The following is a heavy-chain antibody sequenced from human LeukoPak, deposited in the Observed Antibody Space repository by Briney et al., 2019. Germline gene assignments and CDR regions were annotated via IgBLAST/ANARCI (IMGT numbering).Heavy chain of an antibody. D-gene: IGHD2-2*01. J-gene: IGHJ4*02. V-gene: IGHV1-2*02. CDR2: INPNSGGT. Sequence: GASVKVSCKASGYTFTGYYMHWVRQAPGQGLEWMGWINPNSGGTNYAQKFQGRVTTTRDTSTSTVYMELSSLRSEDTAVYYCARVRVPATNPDQYYFDYWGQGTLVTVSS. CDR3: ARVRVPATNPDQYYFDY. CDR1: GYTFTGYY.